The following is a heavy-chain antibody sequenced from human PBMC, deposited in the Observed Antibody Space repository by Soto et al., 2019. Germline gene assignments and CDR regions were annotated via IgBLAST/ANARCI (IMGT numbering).Heavy chain of an antibody. D-gene: IGHD3-3*01. V-gene: IGHV4-4*07. Sequence: SETLALTCSVSGGSISTYYCNWIRQPAGKGLGWIGRIDSSGNTNYSPSLKSRATLSVETSKNQFSLKLSSVTAADTAVYYCARGGHDFWSGSFDYCGQGPPVTVS. CDR3: ARGGHDFWSGSFDY. J-gene: IGHJ4*02. CDR1: GGSISTYY. CDR2: IDSSGNT.